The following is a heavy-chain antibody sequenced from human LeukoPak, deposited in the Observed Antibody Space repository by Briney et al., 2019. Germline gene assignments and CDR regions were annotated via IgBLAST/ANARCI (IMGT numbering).Heavy chain of an antibody. CDR3: AREHVAVAGTHWLDP. J-gene: IGHJ5*02. CDR2: INPSGGST. V-gene: IGHV1-46*01. D-gene: IGHD6-19*01. Sequence: ASVKVSCKASGYTFTSYYMHWVRQAPGQGLEWMGIINPSGGSTSYAQKFQGRVTMTRDTSTSTVYMELSSLRSEDTAVYYCAREHVAVAGTHWLDPWGQGTLVTVSS. CDR1: GYTFTSYY.